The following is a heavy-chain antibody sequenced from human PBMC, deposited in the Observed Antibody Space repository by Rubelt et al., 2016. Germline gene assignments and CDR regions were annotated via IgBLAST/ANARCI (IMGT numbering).Heavy chain of an antibody. J-gene: IGHJ6*02. Sequence: YISSSSSTIYYADSVKGRFTISRDNSKNTLYLQMNSLRAEDTAVYYCARAHCSGGSCFEYYYYGMDVWGQGTTVTVSS. CDR2: ISSSSSTI. CDR3: ARAHCSGGSCFEYYYYGMDV. V-gene: IGHV3-48*01. D-gene: IGHD2-15*01.